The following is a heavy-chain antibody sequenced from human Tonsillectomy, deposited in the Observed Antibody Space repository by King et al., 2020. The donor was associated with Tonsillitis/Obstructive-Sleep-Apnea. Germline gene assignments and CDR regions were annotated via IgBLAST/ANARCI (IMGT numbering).Heavy chain of an antibody. CDR2: INPSGGST. CDR1: GYTFTSHY. Sequence: QLVQSGAEVRKPGASVKVSCSASGYTFTSHYMHWVRQAPGQGLEWMGIINPSGGSTGYAQKFQGRVTMTRDTSTSTVYMELSSLRSEDTAVYYCARDLSGGSYDSSGHFDYWGQGTLVTVSS. V-gene: IGHV1-46*01. D-gene: IGHD3-22*01. J-gene: IGHJ4*02. CDR3: ARDLSGGSYDSSGHFDY.